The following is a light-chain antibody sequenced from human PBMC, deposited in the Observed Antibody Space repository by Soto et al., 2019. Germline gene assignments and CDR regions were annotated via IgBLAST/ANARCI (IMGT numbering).Light chain of an antibody. CDR3: HHYNSYPIT. V-gene: IGKV1-5*03. CDR2: KAS. Sequence: DIQMTQSPSTLSASVGDRVTITCRASQSISTWLAWYQQKPGKAPNLLIYKASSLASGVPSRFSGSGSGTEFTLTISRLQPDDFATYYCHHYNSYPITFGQGTRLEIK. CDR1: QSISTW. J-gene: IGKJ5*01.